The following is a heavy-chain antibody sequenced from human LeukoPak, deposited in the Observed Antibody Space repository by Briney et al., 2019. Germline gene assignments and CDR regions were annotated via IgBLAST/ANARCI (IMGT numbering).Heavy chain of an antibody. CDR2: TSYDGNEK. CDR1: GFTFSSFG. J-gene: IGHJ4*02. Sequence: PGRSLRLSCAASGFTFSSFGMHWFRQAPGKGLEWVTVTSYDGNEKYYADSEKGRFTISRDNSKNTVYLQMNSLRAEDTAVYYCATGGTRAATGRMGFWGQGTLVTVSS. V-gene: IGHV3-30*03. CDR3: ATGGTRAATGRMGF. D-gene: IGHD6-25*01.